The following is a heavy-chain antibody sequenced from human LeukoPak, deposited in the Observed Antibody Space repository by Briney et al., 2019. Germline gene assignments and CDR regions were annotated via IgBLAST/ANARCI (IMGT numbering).Heavy chain of an antibody. CDR2: IYTGDSDT. J-gene: IGHJ4*02. CDR3: ARRAYDSSGYVSNFDY. CDR1: GYIFTSYW. Sequence: GGALQISCKGSGYIFTSYWIGGARPLPGKGLEGMGIIYTGDSDTRYSPSFQGQVTISADKSISTAYLQWSSLKASDTAMYYCARRAYDSSGYVSNFDYWGQGTLVTVSS. V-gene: IGHV5-51*01. D-gene: IGHD3-22*01.